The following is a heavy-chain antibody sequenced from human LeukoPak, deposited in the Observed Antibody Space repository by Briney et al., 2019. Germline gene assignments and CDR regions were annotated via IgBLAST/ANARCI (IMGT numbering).Heavy chain of an antibody. Sequence: SVKVSCKASGGTFSSYAISWVRQAPGQGLEWMGRIIPIFGTANYAQKFQGRVTITTDESTSTAYMELSSLRSEDTAVYYCARPGRWIAARPFDYWGQGTLVTVSS. CDR1: GGTFSSYA. CDR2: IIPIFGTA. V-gene: IGHV1-69*05. J-gene: IGHJ4*02. CDR3: ARPGRWIAARPFDY. D-gene: IGHD6-6*01.